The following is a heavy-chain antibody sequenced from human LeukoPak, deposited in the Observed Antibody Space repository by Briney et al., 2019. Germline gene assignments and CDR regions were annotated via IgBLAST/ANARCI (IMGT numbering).Heavy chain of an antibody. CDR3: ARVHRPYYYDSSGYYDY. CDR2: IYYSGST. J-gene: IGHJ4*02. V-gene: IGHV4-59*01. Sequence: SETLSLTCTVSGGSISSYYWSWIRQPPGKGLEWIGYIYYSGSTNYNPSLKSRVTISVDTSKNQFSLKLSSVTAADTAVYYCARVHRPYYYDSSGYYDYWGQGTLVTVSS. CDR1: GGSISSYY. D-gene: IGHD3-22*01.